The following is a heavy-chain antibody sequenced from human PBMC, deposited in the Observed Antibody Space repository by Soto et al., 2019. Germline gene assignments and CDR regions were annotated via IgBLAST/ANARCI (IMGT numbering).Heavy chain of an antibody. V-gene: IGHV3-30*18. D-gene: IGHD6-13*01. Sequence: QVHLVESGGGVVQPGRSLRLSCEVSGFTFSGHGMHWVRQAPGKGLEWVALISYDGNHKYYADSVKGRLTISRDNYKNTLFLNLNSPATEDTGIYDCAKDRADYSRGMDVWGQGTTVTVSS. CDR1: GFTFSGHG. CDR3: AKDRADYSRGMDV. CDR2: ISYDGNHK. J-gene: IGHJ6*02.